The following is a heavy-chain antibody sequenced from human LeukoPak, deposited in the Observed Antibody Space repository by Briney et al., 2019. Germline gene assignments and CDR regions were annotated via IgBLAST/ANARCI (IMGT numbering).Heavy chain of an antibody. V-gene: IGHV1-3*01. Sequence: ASVKVSCKASGYTFTSYGISWVRQAPGQRLEWMGWINAGNGNTKYSQKFQGRVTITRDTSASTAYMELSSLRSEDTAVYYCAATGAYYGMDVWGQGTTVTVSS. CDR3: AATGAYYGMDV. D-gene: IGHD1-1*01. J-gene: IGHJ6*02. CDR1: GYTFTSYG. CDR2: INAGNGNT.